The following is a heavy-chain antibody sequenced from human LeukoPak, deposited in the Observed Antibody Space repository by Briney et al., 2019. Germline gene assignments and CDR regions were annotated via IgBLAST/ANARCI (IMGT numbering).Heavy chain of an antibody. CDR2: ISSGGST. Sequence: GGSLRLSCAAAGFTFNNYAMSWVRQAPGKGLKWVSGISSGGSTYYADSVKGRFTISRDNSKNTLYLQMNSLRAEDTAVYYCAKAPYCSSTSCYDNWFDPWGQGTLVTVSS. CDR3: AKAPYCSSTSCYDNWFDP. D-gene: IGHD2-2*01. J-gene: IGHJ5*02. CDR1: GFTFNNYA. V-gene: IGHV3-23*01.